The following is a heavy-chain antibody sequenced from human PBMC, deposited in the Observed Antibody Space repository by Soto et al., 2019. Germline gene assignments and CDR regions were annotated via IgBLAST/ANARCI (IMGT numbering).Heavy chain of an antibody. V-gene: IGHV3-66*01. CDR3: ARDFGYYDLWSGYSTHYYYYYMDV. CDR1: GFTVSSNY. J-gene: IGHJ6*03. Sequence: PGGSLRLSCAASGFTVSSNYMSWVRQAPGKGLEWVSVIYSGGSTYYADSVKGRFTISRDNSKNTLYLQMNSLRAEDTAVYYCARDFGYYDLWSGYSTHYYYYYMDVWGKGTTVTVSS. CDR2: IYSGGST. D-gene: IGHD3-3*01.